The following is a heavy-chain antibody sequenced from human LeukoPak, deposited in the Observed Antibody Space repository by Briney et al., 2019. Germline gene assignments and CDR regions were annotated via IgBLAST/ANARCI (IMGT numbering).Heavy chain of an antibody. D-gene: IGHD2-21*02. J-gene: IGHJ4*02. CDR3: ASGLKVTATYAFDC. Sequence: SETLSLTCTVSGGSISSYFWDWIRQPPGKGLEWIGYIYYSGSTNYNPSLKSRVTISLDTSKNQFSLNLTSVTAADTAVYYCASGLKVTATYAFDCWGQGTLVTVSS. CDR2: IYYSGST. CDR1: GGSISSYF. V-gene: IGHV4-59*08.